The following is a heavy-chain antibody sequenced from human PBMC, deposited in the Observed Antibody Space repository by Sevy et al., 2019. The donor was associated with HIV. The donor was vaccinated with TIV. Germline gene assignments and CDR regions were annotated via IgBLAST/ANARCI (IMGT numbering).Heavy chain of an antibody. V-gene: IGHV4-30-4*01. D-gene: IGHD2-2*01. CDR2: ISYSGST. J-gene: IGHJ4*02. CDR3: ARDMGAGVTASDALRNPLLDY. CDR1: GGSISTRDYY. Sequence: SETLSLTCTVSGGSISTRDYYWSWLRQPPGKGLEWIGYISYSGSTYDNPSLKSRLTISLDTSKNQFSLKLSSVTAADTAVYFCARDMGAGVTASDALRNPLLDYWGQGTLVTVSS.